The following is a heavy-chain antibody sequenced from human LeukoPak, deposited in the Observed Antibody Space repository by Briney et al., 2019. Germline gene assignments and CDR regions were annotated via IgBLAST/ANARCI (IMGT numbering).Heavy chain of an antibody. CDR2: ISWNSGSI. V-gene: IGHV3-9*01. J-gene: IGHJ4*02. CDR1: GFTFDDYA. D-gene: IGHD4/OR15-4a*01. CDR3: AKESYGGGPCDY. Sequence: GRSLRLSRAASGFTFDDYAMHWVRQAPGQGLEWVSGISWNSGSIVYADSVKGRFTISRDNAKNSLYLQMNSLRAEDTALYYCAKESYGGGPCDYWGQGTLVTVSS.